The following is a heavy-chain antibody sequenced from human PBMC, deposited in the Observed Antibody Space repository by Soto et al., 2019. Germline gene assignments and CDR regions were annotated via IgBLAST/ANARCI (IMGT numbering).Heavy chain of an antibody. V-gene: IGHV3-23*01. J-gene: IGHJ5*02. CDR3: AKATSYCDIFTSYWRVNWFDP. Sequence: GGSLRLSCAASGFTFSSYAMSWVRQAPGKGLEWVSSISGRGRITYYAHSVKGRFTISRDNSKDTLYLQMNSLRPEDTAVYYCAKATSYCDIFTSYWRVNWFDPWAQRTLVTVSS. D-gene: IGHD3-9*01. CDR2: ISGRGRIT. CDR1: GFTFSSYA.